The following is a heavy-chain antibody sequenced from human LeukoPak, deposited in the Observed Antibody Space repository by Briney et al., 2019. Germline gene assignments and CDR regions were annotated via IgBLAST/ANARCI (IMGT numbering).Heavy chain of an antibody. V-gene: IGHV1-18*01. CDR3: ARELTTSDYYYYMDV. CDR2: ISAFNGNT. D-gene: IGHD4-11*01. CDR1: GYSFTNYG. Sequence: ASVKVSCKASGYSFTNYGITWVRQAPGQGLEWMGWISAFNGNTNYAQKLQGRVTMTTDTSTSTAYMELRSLRSDDTAVYYCARELTTSDYYYYMDVWGKGTTVTVSS. J-gene: IGHJ6*03.